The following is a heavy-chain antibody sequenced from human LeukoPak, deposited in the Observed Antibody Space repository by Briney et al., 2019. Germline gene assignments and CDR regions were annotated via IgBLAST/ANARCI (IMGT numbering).Heavy chain of an antibody. CDR1: GYTFTSYA. D-gene: IGHD6-19*01. CDR3: ARDYTRGWSHLRL. CDR2: INAGNGNT. Sequence: ASVKVSCKASGYTFTSYAMHWVRQAPGQRLEWMGRINAGNGNTKYSQKFQGRVTITRDTSASTAYMELSSLRSEDTAVYYCARDYTRGWSHLRLWGQGTLVTVSS. V-gene: IGHV1-3*01. J-gene: IGHJ4*02.